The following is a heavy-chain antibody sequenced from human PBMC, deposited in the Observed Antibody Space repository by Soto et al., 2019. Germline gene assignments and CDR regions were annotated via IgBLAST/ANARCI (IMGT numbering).Heavy chain of an antibody. CDR2: IKGSHAGGTT. CDR3: ATEGGYPGSNFYGAY. V-gene: IGHV3-15*01. D-gene: IGHD1-26*01. J-gene: IGHJ4*02. CDR1: GFTFTKAY. Sequence: EVQLVESGGGLVEPGGSIRLSCVASGFTFTKAYMTWVRQAPGKGLEWVGRIKGSHAGGTTDYATSVKGRFTISRDDSKNTLYLQMTSLKTEDTSVYDCATEGGYPGSNFYGAYWGQGTLVTVSS.